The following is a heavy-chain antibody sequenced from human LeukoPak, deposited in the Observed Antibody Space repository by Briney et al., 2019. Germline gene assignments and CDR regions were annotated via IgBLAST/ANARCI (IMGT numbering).Heavy chain of an antibody. CDR3: ARDPPTYYDILTGHLDY. CDR2: IYSGGST. V-gene: IGHV3-66*01. Sequence: QSGGSLRLSCAASGFTVSSNHMSWVRQAPGKGLEWVSVIYSGGSTYYADSVKGRFTISRDNSKSMLYLQMNSLRAEDTAVYYCARDPPTYYDILTGHLDYWGQGTLVTVSS. D-gene: IGHD3-9*01. J-gene: IGHJ4*02. CDR1: GFTVSSNH.